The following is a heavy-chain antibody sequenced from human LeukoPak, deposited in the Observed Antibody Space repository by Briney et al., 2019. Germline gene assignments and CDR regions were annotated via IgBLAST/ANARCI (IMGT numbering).Heavy chain of an antibody. Sequence: GASVKVSCKASGYTFTGYYMHWVRQAPGQGLEWMGWINPNSGGTNYAQKFQGRVTMTRDTSISTAYMELSRLRSDDTAVYYCARDYRVYSGSYKDAFDIWGQGTMVTVSS. D-gene: IGHD1-26*01. CDR3: ARDYRVYSGSYKDAFDI. CDR1: GYTFTGYY. CDR2: INPNSGGT. V-gene: IGHV1-2*02. J-gene: IGHJ3*02.